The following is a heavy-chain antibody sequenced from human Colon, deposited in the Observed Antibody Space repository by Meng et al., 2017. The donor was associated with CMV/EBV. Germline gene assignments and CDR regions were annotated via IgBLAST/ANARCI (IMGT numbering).Heavy chain of an antibody. CDR1: GFIFNNYW. CDR2: IKQDGSEI. D-gene: IGHD6-6*01. Sequence: GESLKISCAASGFIFNNYWMSWVRQAPGKGLEWVGNIKQDGSEIHYVDSVKGRFTISKDNAKNSLYLQMNSLRAEDTAVYYCARVKHYTTSSYGYYYYGLDVWGQGTTVTVSS. CDR3: ARVKHYTTSSYGYYYYGLDV. J-gene: IGHJ6*02. V-gene: IGHV3-7*01.